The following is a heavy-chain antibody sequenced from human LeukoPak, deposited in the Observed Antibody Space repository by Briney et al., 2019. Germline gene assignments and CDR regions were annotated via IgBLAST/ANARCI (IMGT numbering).Heavy chain of an antibody. CDR3: ASEDDSGSYYPH. V-gene: IGHV1-2*02. CDR2: ISPNSGGT. CDR1: GYAFSGY. D-gene: IGHD1-26*01. Sequence: ASVKVSCKASGYAFSGYLHWVRQAPGQGLEWMGWISPNSGGTNYAQKFQGRVTMTRDTSISTAYMELSSLRFDDTATYYCASEDDSGSYYPHWGQGTLVTVSS. J-gene: IGHJ4*02.